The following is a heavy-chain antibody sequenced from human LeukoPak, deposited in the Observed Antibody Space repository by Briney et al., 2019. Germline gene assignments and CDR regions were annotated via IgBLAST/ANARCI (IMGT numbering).Heavy chain of an antibody. CDR1: GYTFTSYD. CDR3: ATLSGGSGWYNGFDP. J-gene: IGHJ5*02. CDR2: MNPNSGNT. D-gene: IGHD6-19*01. V-gene: IGHV1-8*01. Sequence: GAPVKVSCKASGYTFTSYDINWVRQATGQGLEWMGWMNPNSGNTGYAQKFQGGVTMTRNTSISTAYMELSSLRSEDTAVYYCATLSGGSGWYNGFDPWGQGTLVTVSS.